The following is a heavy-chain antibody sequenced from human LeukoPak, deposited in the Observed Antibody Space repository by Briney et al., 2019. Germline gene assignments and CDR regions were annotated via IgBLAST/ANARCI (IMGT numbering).Heavy chain of an antibody. J-gene: IGHJ5*02. CDR3: ARENHGFVT. Sequence: SQTLSLTRAISGNSVSSNSDAWNWIRQSPSRGLEWLGRTYYRSKWFNDYAVSVKSRITINPDTSKNQFSLHLNSVTPEDTAVYYCARENHGFVTWGQGILVTVSS. D-gene: IGHD2-2*03. CDR1: GNSVSSNSDA. CDR2: TYYRSKWFN. V-gene: IGHV6-1*01.